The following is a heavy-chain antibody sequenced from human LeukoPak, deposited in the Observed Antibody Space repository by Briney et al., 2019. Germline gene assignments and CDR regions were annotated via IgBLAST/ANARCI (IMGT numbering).Heavy chain of an antibody. Sequence: SETLSLTCTVSGGSISSYYWSWIRQPPGPGLEWNGYIYYSGSTNYNPSLKSRVTISVDTSKNQFSLKLSSVTAADTAVYYCARRDTFDPWGQGTLVTVSS. V-gene: IGHV4-59*08. CDR3: ARRDTFDP. J-gene: IGHJ5*02. D-gene: IGHD5-18*01. CDR1: GGSISSYY. CDR2: IYYSGST.